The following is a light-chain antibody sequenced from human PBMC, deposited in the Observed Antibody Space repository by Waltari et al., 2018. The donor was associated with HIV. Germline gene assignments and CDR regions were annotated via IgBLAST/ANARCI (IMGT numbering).Light chain of an antibody. Sequence: SYELTQPPSVSVSPGQTARITCSGDALPDKYAYWDQQKSCQAPMLVISHDIQRHSGIHERFSGSRSGTMATLTVSGAQVDDEADYYCYSTDSSGYLRVFGGGTKLTVL. CDR3: YSTDSSGYLRV. V-gene: IGLV3-10*01. J-gene: IGLJ2*01. CDR2: HDI. CDR1: ALPDKY.